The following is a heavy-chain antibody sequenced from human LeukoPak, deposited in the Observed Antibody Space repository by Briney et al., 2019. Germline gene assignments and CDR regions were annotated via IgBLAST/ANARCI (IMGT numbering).Heavy chain of an antibody. Sequence: ASVKVSCKASRYTDSAYGISWVRQAPGQGLEWMGWIYTYNGNANYAEHLQGRVTLTSDSSTTTVYMELKNLTSDDTAVYYCARDSSPVARLGLFWGQGTLVTVSS. V-gene: IGHV1-18*01. CDR2: IYTYNGNA. D-gene: IGHD3-16*01. CDR1: RYTDSAYG. J-gene: IGHJ4*02. CDR3: ARDSSPVARLGLF.